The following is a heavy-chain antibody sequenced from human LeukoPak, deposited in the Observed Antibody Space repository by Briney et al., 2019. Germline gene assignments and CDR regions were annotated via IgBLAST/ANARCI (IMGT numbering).Heavy chain of an antibody. CDR3: AKGYCSSTSCPADY. D-gene: IGHD2-2*01. J-gene: IGHJ4*02. CDR1: GYSISSGYY. V-gene: IGHV4-38-2*02. CDR2: VYHGGNS. Sequence: SETLSLTCTVSGYSISSGYYWGWIRQPPGKGLEWIGSVYHGGNSYYDPSLKSRVTISVDTSKNQFSLKLSSVTAADTDVYYCAKGYCSSTSCPADYWGQRILVTVSS.